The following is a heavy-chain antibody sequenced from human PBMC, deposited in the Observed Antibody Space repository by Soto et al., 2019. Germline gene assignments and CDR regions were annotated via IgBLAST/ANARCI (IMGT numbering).Heavy chain of an antibody. Sequence: PGESLTISCKAIGYTFTNYWIGWVRQTPGKGLEWMGIIFPGDSDTRYNPSFEGQVTVSADESISTAYLQWNTLKASDTAMYYCVRPNFGALTHFDFWGQGTLVTGLL. CDR3: VRPNFGALTHFDF. CDR1: GYTFTNYW. D-gene: IGHD3-16*01. CDR2: IFPGDSDT. V-gene: IGHV5-51*01. J-gene: IGHJ4*02.